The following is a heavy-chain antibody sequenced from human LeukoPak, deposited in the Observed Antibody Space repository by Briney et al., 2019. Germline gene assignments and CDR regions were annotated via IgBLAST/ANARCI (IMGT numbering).Heavy chain of an antibody. CDR3: ARDWECSSTSCYKTLDY. J-gene: IGHJ4*02. Sequence: GGSLRLSCAASGFTFSSYAMHWVRQAPGKGLEWVAVISYDGSNKYYADSVKGRFTISRDNSKNTLYLQMNSLRAEDTAVYYCARDWECSSTSCYKTLDYWGQGTLVTVSS. CDR2: ISYDGSNK. D-gene: IGHD2-2*02. CDR1: GFTFSSYA. V-gene: IGHV3-30-3*01.